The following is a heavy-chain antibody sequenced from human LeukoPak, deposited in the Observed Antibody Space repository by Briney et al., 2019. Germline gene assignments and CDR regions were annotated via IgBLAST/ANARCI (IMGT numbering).Heavy chain of an antibody. CDR1: GFTFGDYA. V-gene: IGHV3-49*03. CDR2: IRSKAYGETA. Sequence: GGSLRLSCTASGFTFGDYAMSWIRQAPGKGLEWVGFIRSKAYGETADYAASVKGRFTISRDDSKAIAYLQMNSLKTEDTAVYHCTRDRGAYNLYAYWGQGTLVTVSS. CDR3: TRDRGAYNLYAY. D-gene: IGHD2/OR15-2a*01. J-gene: IGHJ4*02.